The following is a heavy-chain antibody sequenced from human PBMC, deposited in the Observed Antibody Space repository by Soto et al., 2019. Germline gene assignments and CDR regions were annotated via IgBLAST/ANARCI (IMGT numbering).Heavy chain of an antibody. J-gene: IGHJ4*02. CDR1: GFTFSRYW. Sequence: GGSLRLSCADSGFTFSRYWMSWVRQAPGKGLEWVANIKQDGSEKYYVDSVKGRFTISRDNAKNSLYLQMNSLRAEDTAVYYCARDRGYDWYLDYWGQGTLVTVSS. CDR3: ARDRGYDWYLDY. V-gene: IGHV3-7*01. CDR2: IKQDGSEK. D-gene: IGHD3-22*01.